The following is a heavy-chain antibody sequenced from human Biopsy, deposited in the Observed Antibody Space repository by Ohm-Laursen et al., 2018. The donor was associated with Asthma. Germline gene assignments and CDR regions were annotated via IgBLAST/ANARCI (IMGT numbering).Heavy chain of an antibody. J-gene: IGHJ4*02. CDR3: SRDTLGYYFDI. CDR1: GFTFHNYV. V-gene: IGHV3-30-3*01. D-gene: IGHD6-13*01. Sequence: SLRLSCTASGFTFHNYVMHWARQAPGKGLEWVAVITFDGSTQHYGNSVKGRFTISGDNAKNMLFLQMNSLRSDDTAVYYCSRDTLGYYFDIWGPGTQVTVSS. CDR2: ITFDGSTQ.